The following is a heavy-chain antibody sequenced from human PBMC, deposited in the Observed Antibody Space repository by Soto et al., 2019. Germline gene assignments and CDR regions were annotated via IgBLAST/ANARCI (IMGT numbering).Heavy chain of an antibody. Sequence: QVQLVESGGGVVQPGRSLRLSCAASGFTFSSYGMHWVRQAPGKGLEWVAVIWYDGSNKYYADSVKGRFTISRDNSKNTLYLQMNSLRAEDTAVYYCARDPSRGYSYGDYSFDYWGQGTLVTVSS. CDR3: ARDPSRGYSYGDYSFDY. CDR2: IWYDGSNK. CDR1: GFTFSSYG. J-gene: IGHJ4*02. V-gene: IGHV3-33*01. D-gene: IGHD5-18*01.